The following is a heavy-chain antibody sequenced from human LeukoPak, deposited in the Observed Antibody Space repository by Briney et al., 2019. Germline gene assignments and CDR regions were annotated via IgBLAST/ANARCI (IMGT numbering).Heavy chain of an antibody. CDR2: ISSNGGST. Sequence: GGSLRLSCAASGFTFSSYAMHWVRQAPGKGLEYVSAISSNGGSTYYANSVKGRFTISRDNSKNTLYLQMGSLRAEDMAVYYCARDTLETMYYYYYGMDVWGQGTTVTVSS. D-gene: IGHD3-3*01. V-gene: IGHV3-64*01. CDR1: GFTFSSYA. J-gene: IGHJ6*02. CDR3: ARDTLETMYYYYYGMDV.